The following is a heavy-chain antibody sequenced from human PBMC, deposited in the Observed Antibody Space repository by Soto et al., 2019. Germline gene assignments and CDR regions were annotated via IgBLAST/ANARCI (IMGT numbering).Heavy chain of an antibody. CDR1: GFTFSNYW. CDR3: SRDVVVGAKALNY. V-gene: IGHV3-7*01. CDR2: IKEDGSEK. Sequence: GGSLRLSCAASGFTFSNYWMTWVRQAPGKGLEWVANIKEDGSEKHYVDSVKCRFTISRDNAKNSLYLQMNSQRVEDTAVYFCSRDVVVGAKALNYWGQGALVT. J-gene: IGHJ4*02. D-gene: IGHD2-15*01.